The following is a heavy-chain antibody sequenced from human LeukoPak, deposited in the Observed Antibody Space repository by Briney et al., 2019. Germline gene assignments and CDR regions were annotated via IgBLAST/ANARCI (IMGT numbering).Heavy chain of an antibody. Sequence: GGSLRLSCAASRFTFSSYSMNWVRQAPGKGLEWVSSISSTSSYIYYADSVKSRFTISRDNAKNSLYLQMNSLRAEDTAVYYCARDWDDILTGQFNWGQGTLVTVSS. V-gene: IGHV3-21*01. CDR2: ISSTSSYI. CDR1: RFTFSSYS. J-gene: IGHJ4*02. CDR3: ARDWDDILTGQFN. D-gene: IGHD3-9*01.